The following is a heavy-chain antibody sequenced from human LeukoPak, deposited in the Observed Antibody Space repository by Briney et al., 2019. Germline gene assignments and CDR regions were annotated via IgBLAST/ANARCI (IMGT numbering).Heavy chain of an antibody. D-gene: IGHD6-13*01. CDR1: GFTFSSYA. Sequence: GGSLRLSCAVSGFTFSSYAMNWVRQAPGKGLERVSTISGSGGSTYYAGSVKGRFTTSRDNSKNTLYLQMNSLRAEDSAVYSCAKAFISAAATPLGYWGQGTLVTVSS. CDR2: ISGSGGST. V-gene: IGHV3-23*01. J-gene: IGHJ4*02. CDR3: AKAFISAAATPLGY.